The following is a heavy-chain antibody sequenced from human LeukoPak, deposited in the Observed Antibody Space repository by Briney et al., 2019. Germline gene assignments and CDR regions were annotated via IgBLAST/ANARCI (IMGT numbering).Heavy chain of an antibody. Sequence: ASVKVSCKXSGGTFSSYAISWVRQAPGQGLEWMGGIIPIFGTANYAQKFQGRVTITADESTSTAYMELSSLRSEDTAVYYCAREYSSSSGTWFDPWGQGTLVTVSS. CDR1: GGTFSSYA. CDR3: AREYSSSSGTWFDP. J-gene: IGHJ5*02. D-gene: IGHD6-6*01. V-gene: IGHV1-69*01. CDR2: IIPIFGTA.